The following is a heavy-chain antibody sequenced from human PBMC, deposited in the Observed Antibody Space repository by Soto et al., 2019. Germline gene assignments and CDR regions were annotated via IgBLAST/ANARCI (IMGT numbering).Heavy chain of an antibody. D-gene: IGHD5-18*01. V-gene: IGHV1-18*04. CDR3: ARDSRGYSYGHDAFDI. Sequence: GASVKVSCKASGYTFTGYYMHWVRQAPGQGLEWMGWISAYNGNTNYAQKLQGRVTMTTDTSTSTAYMELRSLRSDDTAVYYCARDSRGYSYGHDAFDIWGQGTMVTVSS. CDR1: GYTFTGYY. CDR2: ISAYNGNT. J-gene: IGHJ3*02.